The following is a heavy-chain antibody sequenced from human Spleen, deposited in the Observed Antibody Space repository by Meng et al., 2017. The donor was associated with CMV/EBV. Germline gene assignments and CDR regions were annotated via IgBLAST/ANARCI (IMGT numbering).Heavy chain of an antibody. J-gene: IGHJ4*02. Sequence: GESLKISCAASGFTFSSYSMNWVRRAPGKGLEWVASISSSSNYIYYADSVKGRFTISRDNSKNTLHFQLNSLRADDTAVYYCARGWGRGVGGYYFDYWGQGALVTVSS. CDR2: ISSSSNYI. CDR1: GFTFSSYS. V-gene: IGHV3-21*04. CDR3: ARGWGRGVGGYYFDY. D-gene: IGHD3-10*01.